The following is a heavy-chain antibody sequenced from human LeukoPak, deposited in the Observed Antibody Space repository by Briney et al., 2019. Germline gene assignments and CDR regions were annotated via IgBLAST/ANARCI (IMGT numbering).Heavy chain of an antibody. CDR2: INPTSAGT. D-gene: IGHD2-15*01. Sequence: ASVKVSCKASGYTFTDYYMHWVRQAPGLGLEWMGWINPTSAGTNYAQNFRGRVTMTRDTSMSTAFMELSRLSSDDTAVYYCASAYCSGGDCYSFDYWSQGTLVTVSS. CDR1: GYTFTDYY. V-gene: IGHV1-2*02. CDR3: ASAYCSGGDCYSFDY. J-gene: IGHJ4*02.